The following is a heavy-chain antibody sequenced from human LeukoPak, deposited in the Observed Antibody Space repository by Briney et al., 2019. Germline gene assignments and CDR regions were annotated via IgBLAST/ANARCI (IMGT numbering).Heavy chain of an antibody. CDR1: GGSISTYY. Sequence: SETLSLTCTVSGGSISTYYWSWIRQPPGKGLEWTGYIYHSGSANYNPSLKSRVTISVDTSQNQFSLNLSSVTAADTAIYYCARDGCSGSDALWGQGTLVTVSS. J-gene: IGHJ4*02. CDR2: IYHSGSA. CDR3: ARDGCSGSDAL. V-gene: IGHV4-59*01. D-gene: IGHD5-12*01.